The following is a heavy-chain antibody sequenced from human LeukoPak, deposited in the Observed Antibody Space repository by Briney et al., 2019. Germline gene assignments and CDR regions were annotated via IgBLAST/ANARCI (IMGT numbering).Heavy chain of an antibody. V-gene: IGHV1-3*04. D-gene: IGHD3-22*01. CDR2: INTGNGNT. CDR1: GYTFTNYG. J-gene: IGHJ1*01. Sequence: GASVKVSCKTSGYTFTNYGMHWVRQAPRQSLEWIGWINTGNGNTKSSQKFQDRVTLSRDTSASTAYMELNSLSSEDTAVYYCARVPLHDASGHYYSHWGQGTLVTVSS. CDR3: ARVPLHDASGHYYSH.